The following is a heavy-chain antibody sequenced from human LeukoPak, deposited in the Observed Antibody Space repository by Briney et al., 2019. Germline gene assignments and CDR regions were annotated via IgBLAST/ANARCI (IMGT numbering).Heavy chain of an antibody. V-gene: IGHV3-23*01. CDR3: AKDLEDYYDSSGYY. Sequence: GGSLRLSCAASGFTFSSYAMSWVRQAPGKGLEWVSAISGSGGSTYYADSVKGPFTISRDNSKNTLYLQMNSLRAEDTAVYYCAKDLEDYYDSSGYYWGQGTLVTVSS. CDR1: GFTFSSYA. CDR2: ISGSGGST. D-gene: IGHD3-22*01. J-gene: IGHJ4*02.